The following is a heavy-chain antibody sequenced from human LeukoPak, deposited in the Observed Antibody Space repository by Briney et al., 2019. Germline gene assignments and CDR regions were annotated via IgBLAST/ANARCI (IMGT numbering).Heavy chain of an antibody. J-gene: IGHJ6*02. Sequence: PSETLSLTCTVSGGSISSGGYYWSWIRQHPGKGLEWIGYIYYSGSTYYNPSLKSRVTISVDTSKNQFSLKLSSVTAADTAVYYCARVISAYYYYGMDVWGQGTTVTVSS. V-gene: IGHV4-31*03. CDR3: ARVISAYYYYGMDV. CDR2: IYYSGST. CDR1: GGSISSGGYY. D-gene: IGHD3-10*01.